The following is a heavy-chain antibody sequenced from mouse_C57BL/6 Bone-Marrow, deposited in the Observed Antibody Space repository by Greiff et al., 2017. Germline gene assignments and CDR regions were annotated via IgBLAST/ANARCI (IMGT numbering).Heavy chain of an antibody. Sequence: QVQLQQPGAELVRPGTSVKLSCKASGYTFTSYWMHWVKQRPGQGLEWIGVIDPSDSYTNYNQKFKGKATLTVDTSSSTAYMQLSSLTSEDSAVYYCARGLLRPCAYWGQGTLVTVSA. CDR1: GYTFTSYW. J-gene: IGHJ3*01. V-gene: IGHV1-59*01. CDR2: IDPSDSYT. D-gene: IGHD1-2*01. CDR3: ARGLLRPCAY.